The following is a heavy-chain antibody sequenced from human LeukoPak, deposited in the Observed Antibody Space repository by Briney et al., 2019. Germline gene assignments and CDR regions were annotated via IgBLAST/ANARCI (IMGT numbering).Heavy chain of an antibody. CDR2: ISTDGTYT. J-gene: IGHJ3*02. Sequence: GGSLRLSCAASGFTFDDYAMHWVRQAPGKGLVWVSRISTDGTYTEYADSVKGRFTISRDNAKDTLYLQVNSLRAEDTAVYYCARAKSPQLVQGNAFDIWGQGTMVTVSS. D-gene: IGHD6-6*01. V-gene: IGHV3-74*03. CDR3: ARAKSPQLVQGNAFDI. CDR1: GFTFDDYA.